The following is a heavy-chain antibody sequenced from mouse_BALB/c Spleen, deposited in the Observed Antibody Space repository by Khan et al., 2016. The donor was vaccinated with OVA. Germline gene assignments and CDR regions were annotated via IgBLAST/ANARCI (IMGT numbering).Heavy chain of an antibody. CDR2: IWGGGGT. CDR3: ARAYYRDDGYYAMDY. Sequence: VQLQESGPGLVAPSQSLSITCTVSGFSLSRYNIQWVRQPPGKGLEWLGMIWGGGGTDYNSTLKSRLSISKDNSKSQVFLKMNSLQTDDSAMYYCARAYYRDDGYYAMDYWGQGTSVTVSS. D-gene: IGHD2-14*01. J-gene: IGHJ4*01. V-gene: IGHV2-6-4*01. CDR1: GFSLSRYN.